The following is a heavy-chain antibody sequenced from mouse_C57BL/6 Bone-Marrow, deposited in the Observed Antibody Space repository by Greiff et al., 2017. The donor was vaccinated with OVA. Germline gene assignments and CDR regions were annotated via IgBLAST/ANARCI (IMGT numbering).Heavy chain of an antibody. CDR1: GFTFSDAW. CDR2: IRNKANNHAT. D-gene: IGHD2-4*01. V-gene: IGHV6-6*01. Sequence: EVKLMESGGGLVQPGGSMKLSCAASGFTFSDAWMDWVRQSPEKGLEWVAEIRNKANNHATYYAESVKGRFTISRDDSKSSVYLQMNSLRAEDTGIYYCTPGGLRRGGSDYYAMDYWGQGTSVTVSS. J-gene: IGHJ4*01. CDR3: TPGGLRRGGSDYYAMDY.